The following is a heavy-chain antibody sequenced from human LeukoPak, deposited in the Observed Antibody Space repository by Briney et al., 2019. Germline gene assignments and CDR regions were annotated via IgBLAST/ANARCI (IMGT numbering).Heavy chain of an antibody. CDR1: GSTFSNYA. V-gene: IGHV3-23*01. Sequence: LSGGSLRLSCAASGSTFSNYAMRWVRQAPGKGLEWVSGISGSGDSTYYADSVKGRFTISRDNSKNTLYLQMNSLRAEDTAVYYCARDYNWNSYFDYWGQGTLVTVSS. CDR2: ISGSGDST. CDR3: ARDYNWNSYFDY. J-gene: IGHJ4*02. D-gene: IGHD1-7*01.